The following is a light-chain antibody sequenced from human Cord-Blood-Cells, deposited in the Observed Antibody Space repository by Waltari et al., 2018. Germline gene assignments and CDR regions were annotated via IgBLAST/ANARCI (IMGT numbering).Light chain of an antibody. Sequence: DIKMSQSPSSLSASVVDRVTFTCRASQGISNSLAWYQQKPGKAPKLLLYAASRLESGVPSRFSGSGSGTDYTLTISSLQPEDFATYYCQQYYSTPYTFGQGTKLEIK. CDR1: QGISNS. CDR3: QQYYSTPYT. V-gene: IGKV1-NL1*01. CDR2: AAS. J-gene: IGKJ2*01.